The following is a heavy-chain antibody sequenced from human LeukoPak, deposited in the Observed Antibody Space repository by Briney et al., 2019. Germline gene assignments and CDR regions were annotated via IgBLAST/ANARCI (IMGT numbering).Heavy chain of an antibody. V-gene: IGHV4-34*01. CDR3: ARGYYSIDY. Sequence: SETLSLTCAVYGGSFSGYYWSWIRQPPGKGLEWIGEINHSGSTNYNPSLKSRVTISVDTSKNQFSLKLSSVTAADTAVYYCARGYYSIDYWGQGTLVTVSS. CDR2: INHSGST. D-gene: IGHD4-11*01. J-gene: IGHJ4*02. CDR1: GGSFSGYY.